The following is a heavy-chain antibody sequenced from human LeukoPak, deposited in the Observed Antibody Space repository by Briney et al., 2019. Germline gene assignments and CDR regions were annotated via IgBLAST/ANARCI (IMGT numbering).Heavy chain of an antibody. CDR2: ISLDGSSK. Sequence: GGSLRLSCAASGFTFSSYAMHWVRQAPGKGLEWVAVISLDGSSKYHADSVKGRFTISRDTSKNTLYLQMNSLRAEDRAVYYCARDRESSGWYVDYWGQGTLVTVSS. V-gene: IGHV3-30*01. D-gene: IGHD6-19*01. CDR1: GFTFSSYA. CDR3: ARDRESSGWYVDY. J-gene: IGHJ4*02.